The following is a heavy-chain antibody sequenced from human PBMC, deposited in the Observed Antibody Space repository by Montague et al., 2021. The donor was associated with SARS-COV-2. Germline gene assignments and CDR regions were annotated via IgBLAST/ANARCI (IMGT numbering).Heavy chain of an antibody. D-gene: IGHD3-22*01. CDR3: ARGHLGTTMVVVVMVGAQFYFDY. V-gene: IGHV4-34*01. CDR1: GESFSGFH. Sequence: SETLSLTCAVYGESFSGFHWTWIRQPPGKGLEWIGEIDHRGTSNYNPSLKSRVTISIDTSKNQFSLRLNSVAAADTGVYYCARGHLGTTMVVVVMVGAQFYFDYWGQGRLVTVSS. J-gene: IGHJ4*02. CDR2: IDHRGTS.